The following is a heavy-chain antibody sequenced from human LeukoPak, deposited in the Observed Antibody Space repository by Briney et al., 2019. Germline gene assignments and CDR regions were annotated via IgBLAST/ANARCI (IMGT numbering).Heavy chain of an antibody. CDR3: ARVTYSTSPTPFDY. J-gene: IGHJ4*02. Sequence: GGSLRLSCAASGFTFSRHTMFWVRQAPEKGLEWISYISSSGSAIYYADSVKGRFTISRDNAKNSLYLQMNSLRAEDTAVYYCARVTYSTSPTPFDYWGQGTLVTVSS. V-gene: IGHV3-48*01. D-gene: IGHD6-6*01. CDR1: GFTFSRHT. CDR2: ISSSGSAI.